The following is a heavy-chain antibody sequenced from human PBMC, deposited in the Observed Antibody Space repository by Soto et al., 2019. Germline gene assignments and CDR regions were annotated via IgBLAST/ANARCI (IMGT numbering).Heavy chain of an antibody. CDR2: IKSKTDGGTT. V-gene: IGHV3-15*07. CDR1: GFTFSNAW. Sequence: GGSLRLSFAASGFTFSNAWINWVRQAPGKGLEWVGRIKSKTDGGTTDYAEPVKGRFAISRDDSNNMVYLQMNSLKIEDTAVYYCTTDSYSTIIIVRFDYWGHGTLVTVSS. J-gene: IGHJ4*01. CDR3: TTDSYSTIIIVRFDY. D-gene: IGHD3-22*01.